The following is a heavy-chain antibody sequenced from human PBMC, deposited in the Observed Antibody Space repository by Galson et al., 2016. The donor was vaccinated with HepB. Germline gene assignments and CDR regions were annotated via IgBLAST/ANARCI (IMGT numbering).Heavy chain of an antibody. D-gene: IGHD2-15*01. CDR3: SKENALGGGSCFDY. V-gene: IGHV3-23*01. J-gene: IGHJ4*02. CDR2: ISGGRGDNT. CDR1: GFSFANYA. Sequence: SLRLSCAVSGFSFANYAMSWVRQAPGKGLQWVSAISGGRGDNTYYADSVEGRFTISRDNSKNTLYLQLNSLRAEDTALYYCSKENALGGGSCFDYWGQGALVTVSS.